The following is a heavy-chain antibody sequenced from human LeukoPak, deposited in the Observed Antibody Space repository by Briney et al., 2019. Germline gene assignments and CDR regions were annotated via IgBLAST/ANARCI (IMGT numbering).Heavy chain of an antibody. CDR2: IGTSGIST. CDR3: VRGQEVVYTPTFDY. Sequence: GGSLRLSCSASGFTFSTYAIHWVRQAPGKGLQYVSSIGTSGISTYYADSVTGRFTISRDNSNNSLYLQMSNLRPEDTAVYYCVRGQEVVYTPTFDYWGQGVLVTVSS. J-gene: IGHJ4*02. CDR1: GFTFSTYA. D-gene: IGHD2-8*02. V-gene: IGHV3-64D*09.